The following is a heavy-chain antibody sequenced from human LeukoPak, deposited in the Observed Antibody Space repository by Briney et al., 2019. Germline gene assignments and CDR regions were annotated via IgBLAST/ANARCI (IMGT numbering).Heavy chain of an antibody. D-gene: IGHD3-3*01. V-gene: IGHV3-15*01. Sequence: GGSLRLSCAASGFTFSNAWMSWVRQAPGKGLEWVGRIKSKTDGGTTDYAAPVKGRFTISRDDSKNTLYLQMNSLKTEDTAVYYCTTTYYDFWSGENWGQGTLVTVSS. CDR3: TTTYYDFWSGEN. CDR1: GFTFSNAW. J-gene: IGHJ4*02. CDR2: IKSKTDGGTT.